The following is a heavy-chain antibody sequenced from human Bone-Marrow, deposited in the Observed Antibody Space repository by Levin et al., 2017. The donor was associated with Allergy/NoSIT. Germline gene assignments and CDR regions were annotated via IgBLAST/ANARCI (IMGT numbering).Heavy chain of an antibody. CDR1: GGSFSGYY. V-gene: IGHV4-34*01. CDR3: ARGSEILAGSLYSAYYYYYYMDV. Sequence: SQTLSLTCAVYGGSFSGYYWSWIRQPPGKGLEWIGEINHSGSTNYNPSLKSRVTISVDTSKNQFSLKLSSVTAADTAVYYCARGSEILAGSLYSAYYYYYYMDVWGKGTTVTVSS. J-gene: IGHJ6*03. CDR2: INHSGST. D-gene: IGHD6-13*01.